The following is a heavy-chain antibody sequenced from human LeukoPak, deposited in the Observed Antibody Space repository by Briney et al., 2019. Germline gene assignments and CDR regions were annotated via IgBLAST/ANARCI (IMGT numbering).Heavy chain of an antibody. CDR1: GFTVSSNY. Sequence: PGGSLRLSCAASGFTVSSNYMSWVRQAPGKGLEWVSVIYSGGSTYYADSVKGRFTISRDNSKNTLYLQMNSLRAEDTAVYYCATQLGAAGTTQFYFDYWGQGTLVTVSS. J-gene: IGHJ4*02. D-gene: IGHD6-13*01. CDR2: IYSGGST. V-gene: IGHV3-53*01. CDR3: ATQLGAAGTTQFYFDY.